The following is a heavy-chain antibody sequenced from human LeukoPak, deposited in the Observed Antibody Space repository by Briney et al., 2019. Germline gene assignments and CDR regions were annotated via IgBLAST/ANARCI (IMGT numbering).Heavy chain of an antibody. CDR2: INHSGST. CDR1: GGSISGYY. J-gene: IGHJ4*02. D-gene: IGHD5-12*01. V-gene: IGHV4-34*01. Sequence: SETPSLTCAVYGGSISGYYWSWIRQPPGKGLEWIGEINHSGSTNYNPSLKSRVTISVDTSKNQFSLKLSSVTAADTAVYYCARGYSGYDPFDYWGQGTLVTVSS. CDR3: ARGYSGYDPFDY.